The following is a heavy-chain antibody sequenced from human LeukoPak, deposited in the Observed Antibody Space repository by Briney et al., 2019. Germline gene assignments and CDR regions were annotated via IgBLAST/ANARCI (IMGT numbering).Heavy chain of an antibody. J-gene: IGHJ3*02. Sequence: PSETLSLTCTVSGGSISSYYWSWIRQPAGKGLEWIGRIYTSGSTNYNPSLKSRVTMSVDTSKNQFSLKLSSVTAADTAVYYCARGLYCSSTSCYHRRAFDIWGQGTMVTVSS. CDR2: IYTSGST. D-gene: IGHD2-2*01. CDR3: ARGLYCSSTSCYHRRAFDI. CDR1: GGSISSYY. V-gene: IGHV4-4*07.